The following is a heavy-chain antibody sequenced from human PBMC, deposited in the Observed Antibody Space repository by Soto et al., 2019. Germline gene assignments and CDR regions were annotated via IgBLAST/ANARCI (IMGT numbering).Heavy chain of an antibody. D-gene: IGHD1-1*01. CDR2: ITGGGGST. V-gene: IGHV3-23*01. CDR1: GFTFSDYV. CDR3: VKDHPKVWNDPLYFDS. Sequence: EVQLLESGGGLGQPGGSLRLSCSASGFTFSDYVMSWVRQAPGKGLEWVSGITGGGGSTLYADSVKGRFTISRDNSKNTLSLQVNSLTAEDTAVYYCVKDHPKVWNDPLYFDSWGQGTLVTVSS. J-gene: IGHJ4*02.